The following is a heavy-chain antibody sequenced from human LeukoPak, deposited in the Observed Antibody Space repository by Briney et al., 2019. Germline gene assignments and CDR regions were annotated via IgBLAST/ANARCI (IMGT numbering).Heavy chain of an antibody. CDR3: ARHSGSRRFDP. D-gene: IGHD1-26*01. CDR1: GGSISSYY. CDR2: IYYSGST. J-gene: IGHJ5*02. V-gene: IGHV4-59*08. Sequence: SETLSLTCTVSGGSISSYYWSWIRQPPGKGLEWIGYIYYSGSTSYNPSLRSRVTISLDTSKNQFSLRLTSVTAADTAVYHCARHSGSRRFDPWGQGSLVTVSS.